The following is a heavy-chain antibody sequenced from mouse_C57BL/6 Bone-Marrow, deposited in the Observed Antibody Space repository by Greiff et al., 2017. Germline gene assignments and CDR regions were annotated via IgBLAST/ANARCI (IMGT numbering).Heavy chain of an antibody. Sequence: QVQLQQPGAELVKPGASVKLSCKASGYTFTSYWMQWVKQRPGQGLEWIGEIDPSDSYTNYNQKFKGKATLTVDTSASTAYMQLSSLTSEDSAVYYCATITTVPFAYWGQGTLVTVSA. CDR3: ATITTVPFAY. V-gene: IGHV1-50*01. D-gene: IGHD1-1*01. CDR2: IDPSDSYT. J-gene: IGHJ3*01. CDR1: GYTFTSYW.